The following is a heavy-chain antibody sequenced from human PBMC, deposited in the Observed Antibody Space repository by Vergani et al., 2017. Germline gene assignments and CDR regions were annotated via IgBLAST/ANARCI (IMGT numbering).Heavy chain of an antibody. D-gene: IGHD3-22*01. V-gene: IGHV3-30*18. J-gene: IGHJ4*02. CDR1: GLTFSSYG. CDR2: ISYDGGNK. Sequence: QVQLVESGGGVVQPGRSLRLSCEASGLTFSSYGMHWVRQAPGKGLEWVAIISYDGGNKYYADSVQGRFTISRDNSKNTLYLQMNSLRAEDTALYYCAKDGXPYDYFVSSGSLGNWGQGTLVTVSS. CDR3: AKDGXPYDYFVSSGSLGN.